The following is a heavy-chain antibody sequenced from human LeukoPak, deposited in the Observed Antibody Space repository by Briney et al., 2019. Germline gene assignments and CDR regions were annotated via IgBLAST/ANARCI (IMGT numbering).Heavy chain of an antibody. Sequence: ASVKVSCKASGYTFTSYGISWVRQAPGQGLEWMGWISAYNGNTNYAQKLQGRVTMTTDTSTSTAYMELRSLRSDDTAVYYCARDFSNYCDSSGYFVRETLGTGLDYWSQGTLVTVSS. CDR3: ARDFSNYCDSSGYFVRETLGTGLDY. J-gene: IGHJ4*02. V-gene: IGHV1-18*01. CDR1: GYTFTSYG. D-gene: IGHD3-22*01. CDR2: ISAYNGNT.